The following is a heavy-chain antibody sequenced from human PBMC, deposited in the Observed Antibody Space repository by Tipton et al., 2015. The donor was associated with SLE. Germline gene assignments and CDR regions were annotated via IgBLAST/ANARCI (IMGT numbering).Heavy chain of an antibody. Sequence: TLSLTCTVSGGSISSYYWSWIRQSPGKGLEWIGYIYTSGSTNYNPSLKSRVTISADTSKNQFSLKLSSVTAADTAVYYCARGPLSGIAAAGTIDYWGQGTLVTVSS. J-gene: IGHJ4*02. V-gene: IGHV4-4*08. D-gene: IGHD6-13*01. CDR3: ARGPLSGIAAAGTIDY. CDR1: GGSISSYY. CDR2: IYTSGST.